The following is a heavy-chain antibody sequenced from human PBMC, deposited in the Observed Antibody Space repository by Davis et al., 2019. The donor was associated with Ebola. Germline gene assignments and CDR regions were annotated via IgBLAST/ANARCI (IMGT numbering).Heavy chain of an antibody. D-gene: IGHD5-24*01. CDR1: GGSFSGYY. CDR3: ARIRWLHSRFDP. Sequence: MPSETLSLTCAVYGGSFSGYYWSWTRQPPGKGLEWIGEINHSGSTNYNPSLKSRVTISVDTSKNQFSLKLSSVTAADTAVYYCARIRWLHSRFDPWGQGTLVTVSS. CDR2: INHSGST. J-gene: IGHJ5*02. V-gene: IGHV4-34*01.